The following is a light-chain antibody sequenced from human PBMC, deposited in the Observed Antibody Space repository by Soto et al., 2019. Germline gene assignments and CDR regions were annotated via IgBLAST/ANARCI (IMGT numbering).Light chain of an antibody. CDR2: GAS. CDR1: QSVSSN. J-gene: IGKJ1*01. CDR3: QQYNTWPYPGT. Sequence: IVLTKAPASPTVDLGGRATLYNRASQSVSSNLAWYQQKPGQAPRLLIYGASTRATGIPARFSGSGSGTEFTLTISSLQSEDFAVYYCQQYNTWPYPGTFGQGTMVDVK. V-gene: IGKV3-15*01.